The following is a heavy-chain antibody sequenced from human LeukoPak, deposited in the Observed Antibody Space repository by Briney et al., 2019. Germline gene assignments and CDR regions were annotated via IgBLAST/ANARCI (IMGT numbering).Heavy chain of an antibody. J-gene: IGHJ4*02. CDR2: IYYSEST. CDR1: GGSISSDSYY. V-gene: IGHV4-61*01. CDR3: ARAEFTWGPFCFDN. D-gene: IGHD3-16*01. Sequence: SQTLSLTCTVSGGSISSDSYYWSWIRQPPGTGPEWIVHIYYSESTSYNPSLKSRPTISVDTSKNQFSLNLSSVTAADTAVYYCARAEFTWGPFCFDNWGQGMLVTVSS.